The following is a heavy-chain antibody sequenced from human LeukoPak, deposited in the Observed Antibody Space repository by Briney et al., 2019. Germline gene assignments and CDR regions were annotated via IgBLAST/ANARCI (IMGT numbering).Heavy chain of an antibody. CDR2: IWYEGSNK. D-gene: IGHD4-17*01. V-gene: IGHV3-33*01. Sequence: RRSLRLSCAPSGFTLSSYGMHWVRQAPGKGLEWVAVIWYEGSNKYYTDSVKGRFTTSKDNSQKTLCLQMNSLRAEDTAVYYCARGGYGEYVQAFDIWGQGTMVTVSS. CDR3: ARGGYGEYVQAFDI. J-gene: IGHJ3*02. CDR1: GFTLSSYG.